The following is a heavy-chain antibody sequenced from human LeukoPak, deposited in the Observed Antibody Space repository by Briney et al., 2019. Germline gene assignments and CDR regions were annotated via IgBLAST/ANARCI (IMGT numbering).Heavy chain of an antibody. V-gene: IGHV3-7*03. CDR2: IKQDGSDK. CDR1: GFTFSSYW. CDR3: ARKTVVGSYFDC. D-gene: IGHD4-23*01. Sequence: PGGSLRLSCAASGFTFSSYWMSWVRQAPGKGREWVANIKQDGSDKYYVDSVKGRFTISRDNAKNSLYLQINSLRAEDTAVYYCARKTVVGSYFDCWGQGTPVTVSS. J-gene: IGHJ4*02.